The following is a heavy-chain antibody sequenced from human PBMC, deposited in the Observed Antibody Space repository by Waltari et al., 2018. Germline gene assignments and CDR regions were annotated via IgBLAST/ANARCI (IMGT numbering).Heavy chain of an antibody. CDR3: ARLRITIFGVVTVGYYYYMDV. CDR2: INHSGST. Sequence: QVQLQQWGAGLLKPSETLSLTCAVYGGSFSGYYWSWIRQPPGKGLEWIGEINHSGSTNDNPSLKSRVTISVDTSKNQFSLKLSSVTAADTAVYYCARLRITIFGVVTVGYYYYMDVWGKGTTVTISS. D-gene: IGHD3-3*01. CDR1: GGSFSGYY. J-gene: IGHJ6*03. V-gene: IGHV4-34*01.